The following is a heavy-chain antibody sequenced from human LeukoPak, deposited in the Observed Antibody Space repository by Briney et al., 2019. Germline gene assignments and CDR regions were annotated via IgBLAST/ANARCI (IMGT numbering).Heavy chain of an antibody. D-gene: IGHD1-26*01. J-gene: IGHJ4*02. CDR1: GYSFTGYY. CDR2: IYPNSGGT. V-gene: IGHV1-2*02. Sequence: ASVKVSCKASGYSFTGYYMHWVRQAPGQGLEWMGWIYPNSGGTNYAQKFQGRVTMTRDTSISTAYMELSRLRSDDTAVYYCARDLGRRGSCYPHWGQGTLVTVSS. CDR3: ARDLGRRGSCYPH.